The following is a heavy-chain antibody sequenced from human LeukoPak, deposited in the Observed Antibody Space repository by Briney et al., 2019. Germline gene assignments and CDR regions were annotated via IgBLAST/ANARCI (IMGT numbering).Heavy chain of an antibody. D-gene: IGHD3-10*01. CDR3: AKWTREPDTYYYGSGISGFFDY. V-gene: IGHV3-7*01. CDR1: GFTFSSYW. J-gene: IGHJ4*02. Sequence: GGSLRLSCAASGFTFSSYWMSWVRQAPGKGLEWVANIKQDGSEKYYVDSVKGRFTISRDNAKNSLYLQMNSLRAEDTAVYYCAKWTREPDTYYYGSGISGFFDYWGQGTLVTVSS. CDR2: IKQDGSEK.